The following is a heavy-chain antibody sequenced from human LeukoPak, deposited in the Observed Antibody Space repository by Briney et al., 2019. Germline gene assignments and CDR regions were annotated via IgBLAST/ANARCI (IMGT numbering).Heavy chain of an antibody. CDR1: GGSISSDTYY. CDR3: AIYYSYYGDV. CDR2: IYHSGNT. Sequence: PSQTLSLTCTVSGGSISSDTYYWSWIRQPPGKGLEWIGYIYHSGNTYYNPSLKSRVTISVDRSKDQFSLKLSSVTAADTAVYYCAIYYSYYGDVGGKGPTATVP. V-gene: IGHV4-30-2*01. J-gene: IGHJ6*03.